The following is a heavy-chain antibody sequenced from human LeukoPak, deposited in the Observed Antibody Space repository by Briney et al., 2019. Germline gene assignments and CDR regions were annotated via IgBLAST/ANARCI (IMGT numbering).Heavy chain of an antibody. J-gene: IGHJ4*02. CDR1: GYTFTSYG. CDR3: AREGHQEYIAAAGLIDY. D-gene: IGHD6-13*01. CDR2: ISAYNGNT. Sequence: ASVKVSCKASGYTFTSYGISWVRQAPGQGLEWMGWISAYNGNTNYAQKLQGRVTMTTDTSTSTAYMELRSLRSDDTAVYYCAREGHQEYIAAAGLIDYWGQGTLVTVSS. V-gene: IGHV1-18*01.